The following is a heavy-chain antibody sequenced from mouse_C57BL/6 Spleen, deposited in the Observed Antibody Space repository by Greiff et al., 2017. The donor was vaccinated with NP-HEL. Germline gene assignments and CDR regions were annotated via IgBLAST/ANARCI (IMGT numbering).Heavy chain of an antibody. CDR2: ISSGSSTI. J-gene: IGHJ4*01. V-gene: IGHV5-17*01. CDR3: ARRTYYYGSSYYYAMDY. Sequence: EVQLVESGGGLVKPGGSLKLSCAASGFTFSDYGMHWVRQAPEKGLEWVAYISSGSSTIYYADTVKGRFTISRDNAKNTLFLQMTSLRSEDTAMYYCARRTYYYGSSYYYAMDYWGQGTSVTVSS. CDR1: GFTFSDYG. D-gene: IGHD1-1*01.